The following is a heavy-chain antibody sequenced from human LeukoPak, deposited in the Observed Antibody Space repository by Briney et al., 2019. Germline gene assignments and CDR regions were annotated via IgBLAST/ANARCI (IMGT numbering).Heavy chain of an antibody. Sequence: PGGSLRLSCAASGFTFSDYNMNWVRQSPEKGLEWVSSITSGTTYIYYADSVRGRFTLSRDNAMNSLYLQMNSLRAEDTAVYYCARWPYSSSYYFDYWGQGTLVTVSS. CDR3: ARWPYSSSYYFDY. J-gene: IGHJ4*02. CDR2: ITSGTTYI. CDR1: GFTFSDYN. D-gene: IGHD6-6*01. V-gene: IGHV3-21*01.